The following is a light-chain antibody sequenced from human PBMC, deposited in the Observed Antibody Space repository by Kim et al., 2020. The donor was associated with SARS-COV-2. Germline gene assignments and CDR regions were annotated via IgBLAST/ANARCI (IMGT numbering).Light chain of an antibody. CDR1: SRDVAGYNS. CDR2: DVS. CDR3: SSHTTSSTYV. Sequence: GQSITISCTGTSRDVAGYNSVSWYQQHPGKAPKLMIYDVSERASGVSNRFSGSQSGNTASLTISGLRAEDEADYYCSSHTTSSTYVFGSGTKVTVL. J-gene: IGLJ1*01. V-gene: IGLV2-14*03.